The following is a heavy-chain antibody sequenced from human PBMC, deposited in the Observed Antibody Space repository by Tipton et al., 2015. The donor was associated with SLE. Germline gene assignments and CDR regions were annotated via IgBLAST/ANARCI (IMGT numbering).Heavy chain of an antibody. D-gene: IGHD6-19*01. CDR3: ARDQRSSGWYGQPDY. J-gene: IGHJ4*02. CDR2: INHSGST. V-gene: IGHV4-34*01. CDR1: GGSFSGYY. Sequence: TLSLTCAVYGGSFSGYYWSWIRQPPGKGLEWIGEINHSGSTNYNPSLKSRVTISVDTSKNQFSLKLSSVTAADTAVYYCARDQRSSGWYGQPDYWGQGTLVTVSS.